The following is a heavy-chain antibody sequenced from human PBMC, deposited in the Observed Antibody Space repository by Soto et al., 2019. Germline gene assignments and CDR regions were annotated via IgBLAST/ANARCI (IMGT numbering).Heavy chain of an antibody. V-gene: IGHV1-18*01. CDR1: GYTFTTYG. CDR3: VRGGILEANRPYYYYGLDV. CDR2: VSPYNGNT. D-gene: IGHD1-1*01. Sequence: ASVKVSCKAFGYTFTTYGLRWVRQAPGHGLAWMGWVSPYNGNTYYAPRLPGRVTMTTDTSTTTAYMSLRSLRSDDTAIYYCVRGGILEANRPYYYYGLDVWGQGTQVTVSS. J-gene: IGHJ6*02.